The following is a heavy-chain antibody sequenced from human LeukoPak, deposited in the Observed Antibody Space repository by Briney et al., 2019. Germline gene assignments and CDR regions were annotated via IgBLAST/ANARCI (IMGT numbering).Heavy chain of an antibody. CDR3: ARDPPGDCGGDCYSSPVFDY. J-gene: IGHJ4*02. CDR1: GFTFDDYG. Sequence: GXXLRLSCAASGFTFDDYGMSWVRQAPGKGLEWVSGINWNGGSTVYADSVKGRLTIYRDKAKNSLYLQMNSLRAEDTALYYCARDPPGDCGGDCYSSPVFDYWGQGTLVTVSS. V-gene: IGHV3-20*04. D-gene: IGHD2-21*02. CDR2: INWNGGST.